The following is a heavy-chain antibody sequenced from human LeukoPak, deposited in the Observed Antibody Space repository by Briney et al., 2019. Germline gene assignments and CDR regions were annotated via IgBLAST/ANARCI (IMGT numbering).Heavy chain of an antibody. V-gene: IGHV3-48*03. CDR1: GFTFSAYA. CDR2: ISSSGGTI. J-gene: IGHJ5*02. Sequence: GGSLRLSCEASGFTFSAYAMTWVRQAPGKGLECVSYISSSGGTISYADSVKGRFTISRDNAKNALYLQMNSLRAEDTANYYCARGGNWFDPWGQGTLVTVSS. D-gene: IGHD3-16*01. CDR3: ARGGNWFDP.